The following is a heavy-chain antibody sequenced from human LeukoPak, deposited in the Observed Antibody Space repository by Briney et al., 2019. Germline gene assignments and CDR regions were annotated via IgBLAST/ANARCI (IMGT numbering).Heavy chain of an antibody. CDR2: IYYSGST. Sequence: PSETLSLTCTVSGGSISSYYWSWIRQPPGKGLEWIGYIYYSGSTNYNPSLKSRVTISVDTSKNQFSLKLSSVTAADTAVYYCARTYYDSSGYPSYFDYWGQGTLVTVSS. D-gene: IGHD3-22*01. CDR3: ARTYYDSSGYPSYFDY. J-gene: IGHJ4*02. V-gene: IGHV4-59*01. CDR1: GGSISSYY.